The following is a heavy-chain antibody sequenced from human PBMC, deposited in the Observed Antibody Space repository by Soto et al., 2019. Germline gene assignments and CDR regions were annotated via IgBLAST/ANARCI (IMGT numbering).Heavy chain of an antibody. CDR1: GFTFSSYA. J-gene: IGHJ4*02. CDR3: AKGTAYGSGSYYFDS. V-gene: IGHV3-23*01. Sequence: PGGSLRLSCAASGFTFSSYAMSWVRQAPGKGLEWVSAISGSGGSTYYADSVKGRFTISRDNSKNTLYLQMNSLRAEDTAVYYCAKGTAYGSGSYYFDSWGQGTLVTVSS. D-gene: IGHD3-10*01. CDR2: ISGSGGST.